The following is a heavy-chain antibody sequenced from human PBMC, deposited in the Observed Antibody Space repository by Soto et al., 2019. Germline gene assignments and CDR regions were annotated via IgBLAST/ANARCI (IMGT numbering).Heavy chain of an antibody. V-gene: IGHV1-18*01. D-gene: IGHD6-19*01. CDR1: GYTFTSYG. Sequence: ASVKVSCKASGYTFTSYGISWVRQAPGQGLEWMGWISAYNGNTNYAQKLQGRVTMTRDTSTSTAYMELSSLRSDDTAVYYCARDIGLRYSSGWYWFDPWGQGTLVTVSS. CDR2: ISAYNGNT. CDR3: ARDIGLRYSSGWYWFDP. J-gene: IGHJ5*02.